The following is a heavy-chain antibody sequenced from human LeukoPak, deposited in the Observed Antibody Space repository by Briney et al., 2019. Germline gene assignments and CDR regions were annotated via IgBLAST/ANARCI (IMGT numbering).Heavy chain of an antibody. CDR2: IIPIFGTA. CDR1: GGTFSSYA. Sequence: GASVKVSCKASGGTFSSYAISWVRQAPGQGLEWMGGIIPIFGTANYAQKFQGKVTITADESTSTAYMALSSLRSEDTAVYYCASIRFSPPNYYYGMDVWGQGTTVTVSS. J-gene: IGHJ6*02. D-gene: IGHD3-3*01. V-gene: IGHV1-69*13. CDR3: ASIRFSPPNYYYGMDV.